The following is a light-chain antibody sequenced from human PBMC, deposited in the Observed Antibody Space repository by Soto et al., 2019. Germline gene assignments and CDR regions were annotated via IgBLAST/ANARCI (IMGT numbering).Light chain of an antibody. CDR2: GAS. V-gene: IGKV3-20*01. CDR1: QSVSSSY. Sequence: EIVLTQSPGTLSLSPGDRAPLSCRARQSVSSSYLAWYQHKPGQAPRLLIHGASSRVTGIPDRFSGSGSGTDFTLTITRLEPEDFAVYYCQQYQSLTFGGGTKVDI. J-gene: IGKJ4*01. CDR3: QQYQSLT.